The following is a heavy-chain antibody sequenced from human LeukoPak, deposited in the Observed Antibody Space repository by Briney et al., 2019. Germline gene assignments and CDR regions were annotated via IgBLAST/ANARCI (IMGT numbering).Heavy chain of an antibody. CDR2: ISSSSSYI. J-gene: IGHJ4*02. CDR3: ARGEGGLDSSIFFEY. D-gene: IGHD5-18*01. Sequence: GGSLRLSCAASGFTFSSYSMNWVRQAPGKGLEWVSSISSSSSYIYYADSVKGRFTISRDNAKNSLYLQMNSLRAEDTAVYYCARGEGGLDSSIFFEYWGQGALVAVSS. V-gene: IGHV3-21*01. CDR1: GFTFSSYS.